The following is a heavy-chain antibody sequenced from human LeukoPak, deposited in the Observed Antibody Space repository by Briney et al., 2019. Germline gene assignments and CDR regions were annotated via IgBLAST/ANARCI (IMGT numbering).Heavy chain of an antibody. V-gene: IGHV4-39*07. D-gene: IGHD1-7*01. CDR3: ARRQHLEL. J-gene: IGHJ4*02. Sequence: ASETLSLTCTVSGGSISSSSYYWGWIRQPPGKGLEWIGSIYYSGSTYYNPSLKSRVTIAVDTSKNQFSLKLSSVTAADTAVYYCARRQHLELWGQGTLVTVSS. CDR1: GGSISSSSYY. CDR2: IYYSGST.